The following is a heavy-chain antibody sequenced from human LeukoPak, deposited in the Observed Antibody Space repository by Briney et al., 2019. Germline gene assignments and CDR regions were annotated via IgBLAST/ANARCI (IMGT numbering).Heavy chain of an antibody. CDR2: VGHSGSA. CDR3: ATRGDYSDTSGNSYDALDI. Sequence: SETLSLTCTVSGYSISSGYYWGWIRQPPGKGLEWIGDVGHSGSADYNPSLKSRVTVSADPSKTQFSLKLTSVTAADTAVYYCATRGDYSDTSGNSYDALDIWGQGTMVTVSS. V-gene: IGHV4-38-2*02. D-gene: IGHD3-22*01. CDR1: GYSISSGYY. J-gene: IGHJ3*02.